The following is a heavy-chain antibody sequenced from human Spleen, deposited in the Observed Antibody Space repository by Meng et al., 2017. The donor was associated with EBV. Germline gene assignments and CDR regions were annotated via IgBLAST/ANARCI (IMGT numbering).Heavy chain of an antibody. CDR1: GGTFMSDA. V-gene: IGHV1-69*01. J-gene: IGHJ5*02. D-gene: IGHD6-13*01. CDR2: IIPMSGTA. CDR3: ARDPGYQKIDP. Sequence: QVRVVRSVAEGKKPGSSVKLSRKTSGGTFMSDAVSWVRQAPGQGLEWMGGIIPMSGTANYAQKFQGRVTITADDSTSTAYMELSSLRSEDTAVYYCARDPGYQKIDPWSQGTLVTVSS.